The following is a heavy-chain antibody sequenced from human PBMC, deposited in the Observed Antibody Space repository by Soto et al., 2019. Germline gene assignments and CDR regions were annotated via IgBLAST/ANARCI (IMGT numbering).Heavy chain of an antibody. D-gene: IGHD3-22*01. CDR2: TYYSGTT. CDR1: GGSISSSPYY. V-gene: IGHV4-39*01. CDR3: ARHRQYYDTSGYQQRYFDY. J-gene: IGHJ4*02. Sequence: PSETLSLTCSVSGGSISSSPYYWGWIRQPPGKGLEWLGTTYYSGTTSYNPSLKSRVIISVDTSNNQLFLKLRSVTAADTAVYYCARHRQYYDTSGYQQRYFDYWGQGTQVTVSS.